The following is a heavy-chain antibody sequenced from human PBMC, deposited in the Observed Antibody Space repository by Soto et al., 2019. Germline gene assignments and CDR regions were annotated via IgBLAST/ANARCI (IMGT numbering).Heavy chain of an antibody. J-gene: IGHJ4*02. CDR3: TPDLGQIWGFDY. D-gene: IGHD7-27*01. V-gene: IGHV3-15*01. CDR2: IKSKTDGGTT. Sequence: GSLRLSCAASGFTFSNAWMSWVRQAPGKGLEWVGRIKSKTDGGTTDYAAPVKGRFTISRDDSKNTLYLQMNSLKTEDTAVYYCTPDLGQIWGFDYWGQGTLVTVSS. CDR1: GFTFSNAW.